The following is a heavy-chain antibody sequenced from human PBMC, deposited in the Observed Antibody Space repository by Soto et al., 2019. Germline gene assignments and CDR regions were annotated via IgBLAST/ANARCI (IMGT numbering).Heavy chain of an antibody. Sequence: QVQLMQSGAEVKKPGASVKVSCKASGDTFTDYYIHWLRQAPVQGLERMGTVNPSGDHTTYAHNLLSRVPMTSDTSTRTLYMELTSLTSDDAAIYYCARGGNVVVVTAALDNWGKGTLVTVSS. CDR2: VNPSGDHT. V-gene: IGHV1-46*01. CDR1: GDTFTDYY. D-gene: IGHD2-21*02. CDR3: ARGGNVVVVTAALDN. J-gene: IGHJ4*02.